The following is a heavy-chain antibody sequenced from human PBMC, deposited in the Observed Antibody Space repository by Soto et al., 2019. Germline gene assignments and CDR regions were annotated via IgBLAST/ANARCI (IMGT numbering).Heavy chain of an antibody. CDR2: IYSSGGT. J-gene: IGHJ5*02. D-gene: IGHD3-9*01. Sequence: NPSETLSLTCTVSGGSISNSTYYWAWIRQPPGKGLKWIGSIYSSGGTSYNPSLKSRVTISVGWSKNHFSLKLTSVTAADTAVYFCARHPEYLDWPQNWFDPWGQGTLVTVSS. CDR3: ARHPEYLDWPQNWFDP. CDR1: GGSISNSTYY. V-gene: IGHV4-39*01.